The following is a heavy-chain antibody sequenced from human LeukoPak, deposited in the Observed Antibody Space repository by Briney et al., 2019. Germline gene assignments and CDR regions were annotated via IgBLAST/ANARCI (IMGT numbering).Heavy chain of an antibody. CDR3: ANTLWWLHVGYFDY. CDR1: GFTFSSYA. CDR2: ISGSGGST. Sequence: GGSLRLSCAASGFTFSSYAMSWVRQAPGKGLEWVSAISGSGGSTYYADSVKGRFTISRDNSKNTLYLQMNSLRAEDTAVYYCANTLWWLHVGYFDYWGQGTLVTVSS. D-gene: IGHD5-12*01. V-gene: IGHV3-23*01. J-gene: IGHJ4*02.